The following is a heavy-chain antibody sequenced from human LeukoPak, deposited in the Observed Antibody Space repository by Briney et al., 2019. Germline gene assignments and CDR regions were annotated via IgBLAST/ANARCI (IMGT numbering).Heavy chain of an antibody. J-gene: IGHJ4*02. CDR3: ARGRGYDYGDSRPPFDY. D-gene: IGHD4-17*01. Sequence: SETLSLTCTVSGGSISSRSYYWGWIRQPPGKGLEWIGSIYYSGSTYYNPSLKSRVTISVDTSKNQFSLKLSSVTAADTAVYYCARGRGYDYGDSRPPFDYWGQGTLVTVSS. V-gene: IGHV4-39*07. CDR2: IYYSGST. CDR1: GGSISSRSYY.